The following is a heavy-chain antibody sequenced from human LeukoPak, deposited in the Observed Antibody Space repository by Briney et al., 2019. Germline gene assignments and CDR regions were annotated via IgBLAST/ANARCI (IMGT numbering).Heavy chain of an antibody. Sequence: PGGSLRLSCAASGFTVSSNYMGWVRQAPGKGLEWVSVIYNGGNTYYADSVKGRFTISRDNSKNTLYLQMNSLGADDTAVYYCARDRVVVPAAMGFDYWGQGTLVTVSS. CDR3: ARDRVVVPAAMGFDY. J-gene: IGHJ4*02. V-gene: IGHV3-53*01. D-gene: IGHD2-2*01. CDR1: GFTVSSNY. CDR2: IYNGGNT.